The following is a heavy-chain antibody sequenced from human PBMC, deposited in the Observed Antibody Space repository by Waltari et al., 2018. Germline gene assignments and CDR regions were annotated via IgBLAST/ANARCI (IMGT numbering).Heavy chain of an antibody. V-gene: IGHV3-30*01. J-gene: IGHJ6*02. CDR3: ARPVLRTRYYGMDV. D-gene: IGHD2-2*01. Sequence: QVQLVESGGGVVQPGRSLRLSCAASGFTFSSYAMHWVRQAPGKGLEWVAVRSYDGSNKYYADSVKGRFTISRDNSKNTLYLQMNSLRAEDTAVYYCARPVLRTRYYGMDVWGQGTTVTVSS. CDR2: RSYDGSNK. CDR1: GFTFSSYA.